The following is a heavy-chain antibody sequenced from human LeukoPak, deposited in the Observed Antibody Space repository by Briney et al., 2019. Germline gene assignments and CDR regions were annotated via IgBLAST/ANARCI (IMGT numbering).Heavy chain of an antibody. V-gene: IGHV4-59*01. Sequence: SETLSLTCTASGGSISSYYWSWIRQPPGKGLEWIGYIYYSGSTNYNPSLKSRVTISVDTSKNQFSLKLSSVTAADTAVYYCARSARGYSYGHIDYWGQGTLVTVSS. J-gene: IGHJ4*02. CDR1: GGSISSYY. CDR3: ARSARGYSYGHIDY. CDR2: IYYSGST. D-gene: IGHD5-18*01.